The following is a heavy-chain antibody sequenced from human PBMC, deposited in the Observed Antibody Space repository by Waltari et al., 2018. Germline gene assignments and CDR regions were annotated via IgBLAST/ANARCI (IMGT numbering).Heavy chain of an antibody. CDR2: INPKSGAT. CDR3: ARRSCNGECYAPYIY. V-gene: IGHV1-2*04. D-gene: IGHD2-8*01. CDR1: GYTFPDYH. J-gene: IGHJ4*02. Sequence: QVQLVQSGAEVTKPGASVKVSCKPSGYTFPDYHIPWVRPAPGQGLEWMGWINPKSGATYYAQTFQGWVTMTRDTSTSTVFMELSSLKSDDTAVYYCARRSCNGECYAPYIYWGQGTLVTVSS.